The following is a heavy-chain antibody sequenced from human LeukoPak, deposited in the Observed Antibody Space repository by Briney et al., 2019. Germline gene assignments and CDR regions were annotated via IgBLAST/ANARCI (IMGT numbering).Heavy chain of an antibody. J-gene: IGHJ4*02. CDR2: IKRRNDGGTT. CDR1: GFTFSNFG. D-gene: IGHD1-7*01. Sequence: PGGSLRLSCAASGFTFSNFGMHWVRQAPGKGLEWVGRIKRRNDGGTTDYAAPVKGRFTISRDDSKNTVYLQMNILKTEDTAVYYCITGTGTTDFDYWGQGTLVTVSS. V-gene: IGHV3-15*01. CDR3: ITGTGTTDFDY.